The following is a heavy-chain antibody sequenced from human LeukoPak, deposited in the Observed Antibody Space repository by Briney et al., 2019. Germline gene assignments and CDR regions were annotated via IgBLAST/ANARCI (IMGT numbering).Heavy chain of an antibody. CDR3: ARLLGYDNLTGSFNSWYFDL. CDR2: INTNSGGT. D-gene: IGHD3-9*01. Sequence: GASVKVSCKASGYTFTGYYMHWVRQAPGQGPEWMGWINTNSGGTKYAQRLRGRVTMTRDTSISTAYLQWSSLKASDTAIYYCARLLGYDNLTGSFNSWYFDLWGRGTLVTVSS. J-gene: IGHJ2*01. CDR1: GYTFTGYY. V-gene: IGHV1-2*02.